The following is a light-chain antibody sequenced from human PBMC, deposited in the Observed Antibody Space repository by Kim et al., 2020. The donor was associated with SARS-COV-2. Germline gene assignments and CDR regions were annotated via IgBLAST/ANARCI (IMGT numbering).Light chain of an antibody. CDR3: QQYYSYPHT. V-gene: IGKV1-16*02. J-gene: IGKJ4*01. CDR1: QDISHY. Sequence: DIQMTQSPSSLSASVGDRVTITCRASQDISHYLAWFQQQPGKAPKSLIHAASVLQSGVPSKFSGSGSGTDFTLSISSLQPEDFATYYCQQYYSYPHTFGGGTKVDIK. CDR2: AAS.